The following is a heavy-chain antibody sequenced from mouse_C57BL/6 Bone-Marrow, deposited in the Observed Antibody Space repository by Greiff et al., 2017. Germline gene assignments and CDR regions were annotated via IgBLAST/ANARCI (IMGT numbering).Heavy chain of an antibody. CDR3: AFSYYYGSSLGNYAMDY. D-gene: IGHD1-1*01. J-gene: IGHJ4*01. Sequence: EVQRVESGGGLVQPGGSLKLSCAASGFTFSDYYMYWVRQTPEKRLEWVAYISNGGGSTYYPDTVKGRFTISRDNAKNTLYLQMSRLKSEDTAMYYCAFSYYYGSSLGNYAMDYWGQGTSVTVSS. CDR2: ISNGGGST. CDR1: GFTFSDYY. V-gene: IGHV5-12*01.